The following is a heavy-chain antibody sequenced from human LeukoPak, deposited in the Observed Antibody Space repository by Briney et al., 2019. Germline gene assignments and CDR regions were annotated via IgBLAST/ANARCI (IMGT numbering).Heavy chain of an antibody. V-gene: IGHV3-74*01. CDR2: INSDGSAT. CDR1: GFTFGSPW. Sequence: GGSLRLSCAASGFTFGSPWMHWVRQAPGKGLVWVSRINSDGSATAYADSVKGRFTISRDNAENTLYLQMNSLRAEDTAVYYCASSSYAVYDSSGYYPYDYWAREPWSPSPQ. J-gene: IGHJ4*02. D-gene: IGHD3-22*01. CDR3: ASSSYAVYDSSGYYPYDY.